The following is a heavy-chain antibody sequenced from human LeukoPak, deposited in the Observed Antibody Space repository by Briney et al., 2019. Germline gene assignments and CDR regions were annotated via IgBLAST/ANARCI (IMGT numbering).Heavy chain of an antibody. J-gene: IGHJ4*02. CDR3: ARDGHYYGSGSLYFDY. V-gene: IGHV4-39*07. D-gene: IGHD3-10*01. CDR2: IYYSGST. CDR1: GGSISSSSYY. Sequence: SETLSLTCTVSGGSISSSSYYWGWIRQPPGKGLEWIGSIYYSGSTYYTPSLKSRVTISVDTSKNQFSLKLSSVTAADTAVYYCARDGHYYGSGSLYFDYWGQGTLVTVSS.